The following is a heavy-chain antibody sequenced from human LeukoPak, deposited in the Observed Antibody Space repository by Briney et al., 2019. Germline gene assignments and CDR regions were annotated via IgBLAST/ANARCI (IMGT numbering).Heavy chain of an antibody. D-gene: IGHD2-15*01. V-gene: IGHV1-2*02. CDR3: ARGVGSRWFNA. CDR2: MNPVSGDT. Sequence: GASVKVSCKASGYTFTAYYIHWVRQAPGQGLEWMGWMNPVSGDTNYAQTFQGRVTMTRDSSISTAYMQLDSLRSDDTADTALYYCARGVGSRWFNAWGEGTLVTVFS. CDR1: GYTFTAYY. J-gene: IGHJ4*02.